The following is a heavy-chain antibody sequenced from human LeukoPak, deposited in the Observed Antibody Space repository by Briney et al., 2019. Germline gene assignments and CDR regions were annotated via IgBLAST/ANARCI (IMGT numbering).Heavy chain of an antibody. CDR1: GFTFSSYA. Sequence: PGGSLRLSCAASGFTFSSYAMHWVRQAPGKGLEWVAVISYDGSNKYYADSVKGRFTISRDNSKNSLYLQMNSLRDEDTAVYYCARDDILTGALFGYWGQGTLVTVSS. J-gene: IGHJ4*02. CDR3: ARDDILTGALFGY. CDR2: ISYDGSNK. D-gene: IGHD3-9*01. V-gene: IGHV3-30-3*01.